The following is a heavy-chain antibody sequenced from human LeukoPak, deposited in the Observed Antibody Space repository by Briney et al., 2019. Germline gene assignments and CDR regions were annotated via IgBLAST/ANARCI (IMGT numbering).Heavy chain of an antibody. Sequence: PGGSLRLSCAASGFTFSSYSMNWVRQAPGKGLEWVSSISSSSSYIYYADSVKGRFTISRDSAKNSLYLQMNSLRAEDTAVYYCARDRCSTTCCYVTYWGQGTLVTVSS. CDR2: ISSSSSYI. CDR3: ARDRCSTTCCYVTY. V-gene: IGHV3-21*01. J-gene: IGHJ4*02. CDR1: GFTFSSYS. D-gene: IGHD2-2*01.